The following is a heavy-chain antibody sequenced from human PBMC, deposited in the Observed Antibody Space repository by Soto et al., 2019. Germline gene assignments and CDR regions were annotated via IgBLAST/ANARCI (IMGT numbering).Heavy chain of an antibody. J-gene: IGHJ6*02. CDR1: GFTFSSYG. V-gene: IGHV3-30*18. CDR2: ISYDGSNK. D-gene: IGHD3-3*01. Sequence: GGSLRLSCAASGFTFSSYGMHWVRQAPGKGLEWVAVISYDGSNKYYADSVKGRFTISRDNSKNTLYLQMNSLRAEDTAVYYCAKDRSYDFWSGYGYYSYGMDVWGQGTTVTVSS. CDR3: AKDRSYDFWSGYGYYSYGMDV.